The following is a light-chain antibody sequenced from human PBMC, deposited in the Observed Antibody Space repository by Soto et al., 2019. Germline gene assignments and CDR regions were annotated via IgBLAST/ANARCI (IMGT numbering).Light chain of an antibody. Sequence: QSVLTQPPSVSGAPGQRVTISCTGSSSNIGAGYDVHWYQQLPGTAPKLLIYGNSNRPSGVPDRFSGSKCGTSASLAITGLQAEDEADYYCQSYDSSLSDVVFGGGTKLTVL. CDR3: QSYDSSLSDVV. CDR2: GNS. J-gene: IGLJ2*01. V-gene: IGLV1-40*01. CDR1: SSNIGAGYD.